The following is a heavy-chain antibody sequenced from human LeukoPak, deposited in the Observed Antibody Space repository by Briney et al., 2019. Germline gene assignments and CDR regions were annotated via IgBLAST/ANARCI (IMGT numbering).Heavy chain of an antibody. CDR1: GCTFTSYD. J-gene: IGHJ6*03. CDR3: ARFRWELRGYYYYMDV. CDR2: MNPNSGNT. Sequence: GASVKVSCKASGCTFTSYDINWVRQATGQGLEWMGWMNPNSGNTGYAQKFQGRVTMTRNTSISTAYMELSSLRSEDTAVYYCARFRWELRGYYYYMDVWGKGTTVTVSS. D-gene: IGHD1-26*01. V-gene: IGHV1-8*01.